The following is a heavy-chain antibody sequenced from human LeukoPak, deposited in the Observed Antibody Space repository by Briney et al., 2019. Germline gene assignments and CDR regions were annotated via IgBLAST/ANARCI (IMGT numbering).Heavy chain of an antibody. D-gene: IGHD3-10*01. CDR1: GCTFSGYC. J-gene: IGHJ4*02. V-gene: IGHV3-48*01. CDR2: ISSSRSTI. CDR3: ARVRLVRESGHY. Sequence: GGTLRLSCAASGCTFSGYCMNWVRQAAGKGLEWVSYISSSRSTIYYADSVRGRFTIFRDNAKNSLYLQMNSLRADDTAVYYCARVRLVRESGHYWGQGTLVSVSS.